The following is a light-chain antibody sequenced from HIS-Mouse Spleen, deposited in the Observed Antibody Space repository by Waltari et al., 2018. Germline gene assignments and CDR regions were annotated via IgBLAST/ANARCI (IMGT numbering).Light chain of an antibody. Sequence: DIQMTQSPSSLSASVGDRVTITCRASQSISSYLNWYQQKPGKAPKLTIYAASSLQSGVPSRFSGSGSGTDFTLTISSLQPEDFATYYCQQSYSTPRTFGQGTKVEIK. CDR2: AAS. CDR3: QQSYSTPRT. V-gene: IGKV1-39*01. J-gene: IGKJ1*01. CDR1: QSISSY.